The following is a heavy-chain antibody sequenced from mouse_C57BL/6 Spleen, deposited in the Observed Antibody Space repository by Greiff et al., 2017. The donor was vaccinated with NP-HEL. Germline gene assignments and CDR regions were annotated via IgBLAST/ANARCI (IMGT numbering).Heavy chain of an antibody. Sequence: VQLQQSGAELVRPGTSVKVSCKASGYAFTNYLIEWVKQRPGQGLEWIGVINPGSGGTNYNEKFKGKATLTADKSSSTAYMQLSSLTSEDSAVYCCARSHYYGSSYWYFDVWGTGTTVTVSS. CDR1: GYAFTNYL. CDR2: INPGSGGT. V-gene: IGHV1-54*01. J-gene: IGHJ1*03. CDR3: ARSHYYGSSYWYFDV. D-gene: IGHD1-1*01.